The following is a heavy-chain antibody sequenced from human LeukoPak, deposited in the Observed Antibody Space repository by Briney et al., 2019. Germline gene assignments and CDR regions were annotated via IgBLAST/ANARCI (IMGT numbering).Heavy chain of an antibody. Sequence: GGSLSLSCAASGFTFSRYWMSWVRPAPGKGPEWVANIKEDGSEKSCVDSVKGRFTISRDNAKNSLYLQMNSLRAEDTAVYYCARNANWGQGTLVTVSS. V-gene: IGHV3-7*01. CDR1: GFTFSRYW. CDR2: IKEDGSEK. J-gene: IGHJ4*02. CDR3: ARNAN. D-gene: IGHD2-8*01.